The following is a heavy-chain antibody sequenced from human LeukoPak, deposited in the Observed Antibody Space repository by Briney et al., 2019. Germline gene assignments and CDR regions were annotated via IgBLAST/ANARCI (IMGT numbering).Heavy chain of an antibody. CDR1: GFTFDDYA. Sequence: GRSLRLSCAASGFTFDDYAMHWVRQVPGKGLEWVSGISWNSGNIGYADSVKGRFTISRDNAKNSLYLQMNSLRAEDTALYYCAKVRLRYYDSSGYWSGAFDIWGQGTMVTVSS. V-gene: IGHV3-9*01. CDR3: AKVRLRYYDSSGYWSGAFDI. CDR2: ISWNSGNI. J-gene: IGHJ3*02. D-gene: IGHD3-22*01.